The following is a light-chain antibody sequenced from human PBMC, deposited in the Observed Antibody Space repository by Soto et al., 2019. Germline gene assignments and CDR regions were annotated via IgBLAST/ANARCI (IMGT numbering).Light chain of an antibody. J-gene: IGKJ4*01. CDR3: QQFSSYPLT. CDR2: AAS. Sequence: EIVLTQSPGALSLSPGHIATLSCWASESIGDYLAWYQQRPGQAPRLLIYAASRRASGTPHRFSGGGSGTDFTLTISRLEPEDFAVYYCQQFSSYPLTFGGGTKV. CDR1: ESIGDY. V-gene: IGKV3-20*01.